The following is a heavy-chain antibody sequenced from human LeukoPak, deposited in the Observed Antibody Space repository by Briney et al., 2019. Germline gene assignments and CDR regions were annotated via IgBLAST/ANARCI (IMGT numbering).Heavy chain of an antibody. D-gene: IGHD2-8*02. CDR3: AGHHPRNTVDF. CDR2: ISDIGSI. V-gene: IGHV4-59*08. Sequence: SETLSLTCSVSGGSISSYYWSWIRQLPGKGLEWIAYISDIGSINYNPSLKSRVTISLDTSKNQFSLKLSSVTAADTAVYYCAGHHPRNTVDFWGQGTLVTVSS. J-gene: IGHJ4*02. CDR1: GGSISSYY.